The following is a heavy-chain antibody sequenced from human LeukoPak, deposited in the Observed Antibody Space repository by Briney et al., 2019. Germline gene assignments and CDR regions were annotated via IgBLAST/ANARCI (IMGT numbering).Heavy chain of an antibody. CDR3: ARDGEWEKLMFDAFDI. CDR1: GFSFSNYE. J-gene: IGHJ3*02. Sequence: GGSLRLSCAASGFSFSNYEMKWVRQAPGKGLEWVSYISTSSSTIYYADSVNGRFTISRDNAKNSLYLQMNSLRDEDTAVYYCARDGEWEKLMFDAFDIWGQGTMVTVSS. CDR2: ISTSSSTI. D-gene: IGHD1-26*01. V-gene: IGHV3-48*02.